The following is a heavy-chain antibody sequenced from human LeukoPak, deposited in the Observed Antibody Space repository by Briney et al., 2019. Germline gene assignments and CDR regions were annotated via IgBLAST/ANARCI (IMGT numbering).Heavy chain of an antibody. V-gene: IGHV3-7*01. D-gene: IGHD3-3*01. J-gene: IGHJ4*02. CDR2: IKHDGSEK. CDR1: GFIFTNYF. Sequence: GGSLRLSCVASGFIFTNYFMSWVRQAPGKGLEWVASIKHDGSEKYYVDSVRGRFTISRDNTMNSLYLQMSSLRAEDTAVYYCATDRGWRTSGYYLYYFEYWGQGTPVTFSS. CDR3: ATDRGWRTSGYYLYYFEY.